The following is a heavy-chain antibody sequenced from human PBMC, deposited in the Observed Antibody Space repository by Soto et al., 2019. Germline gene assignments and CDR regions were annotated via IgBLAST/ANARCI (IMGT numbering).Heavy chain of an antibody. V-gene: IGHV5-10-1*03. CDR1: GYAFTNYW. D-gene: IGHD5-18*01. CDR3: ARRRGYSYDFDY. Sequence: EVQLVQSGAEVKKPGESLRISCNASGYAFTNYWISWVRQKPGQGLEWMGRMDPSDSRTKYSPSFDGHVTLSLDKSISAAFLQWSSLRASDTAGYYCARRRGYSYDFDYWGQGALVTVSS. CDR2: MDPSDSRT. J-gene: IGHJ4*02.